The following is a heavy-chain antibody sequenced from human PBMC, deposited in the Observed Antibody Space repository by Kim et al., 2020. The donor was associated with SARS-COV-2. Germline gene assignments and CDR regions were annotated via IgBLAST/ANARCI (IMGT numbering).Heavy chain of an antibody. D-gene: IGHD3-10*01. V-gene: IGHV3-53*04. Sequence: GGSLRLSCAASGFTVSSNYMSWVRQAPGKGLEWVSVIYSGGSTYYADSVKGRFTISRHNSKNTLYLQMNSLRAEDTAVYYCSRGYGSGSYYNGAWFDSWGQGTLVTVSS. CDR2: IYSGGST. CDR1: GFTVSSNY. CDR3: SRGYGSGSYYNGAWFDS. J-gene: IGHJ5*01.